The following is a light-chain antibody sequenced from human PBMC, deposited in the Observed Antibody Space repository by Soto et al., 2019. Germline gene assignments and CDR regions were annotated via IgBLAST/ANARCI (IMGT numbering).Light chain of an antibody. J-gene: IGKJ2*01. CDR3: QQYNIWPPYT. CDR2: GAS. V-gene: IGKV3-15*01. Sequence: EIVMTQSPATLSVSPGERATISCRASQGVSSNLAWYQQKPGQAPRLLIYGASTRATGIPARFSGSGSGTEFTLTISSLQSDDVAVYYCQQYNIWPPYTFGQGTKLEIK. CDR1: QGVSSN.